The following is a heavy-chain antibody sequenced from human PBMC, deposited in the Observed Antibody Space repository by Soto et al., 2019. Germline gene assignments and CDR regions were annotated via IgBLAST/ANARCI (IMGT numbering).Heavy chain of an antibody. CDR1: GGSLSDYY. J-gene: IGHJ6*02. CDR3: ARGRDAYNLGNV. D-gene: IGHD1-1*01. Sequence: QVQLQQWGAGLLKPSETLSLTCAVSGGSLSDYYWPWIRQSPGKGLEWIGEIHPSGSTNYNPSLRRLVTISLDTSKNPLALKLTSLTAADTAVYYCARGRDAYNLGNVWGHGTTVTVSS. CDR2: IHPSGST. V-gene: IGHV4-34*01.